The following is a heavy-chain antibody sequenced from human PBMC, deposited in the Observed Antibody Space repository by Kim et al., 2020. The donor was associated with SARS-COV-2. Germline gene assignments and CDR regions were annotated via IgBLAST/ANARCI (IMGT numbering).Heavy chain of an antibody. Sequence: GGSLRLSCAASGFTFSSYAMSWVRQAPGKGLEWVSVIYSGGSSTYYADSVKGRFTISRDNSKNTLYLQMNSLRAEDTAVYYCAKDRGSGKGYSIPFDYWGQGTLVTVSS. V-gene: IGHV3-23*03. CDR2: IYSGGSST. CDR3: AKDRGSGKGYSIPFDY. CDR1: GFTFSSYA. J-gene: IGHJ4*02. D-gene: IGHD6-13*01.